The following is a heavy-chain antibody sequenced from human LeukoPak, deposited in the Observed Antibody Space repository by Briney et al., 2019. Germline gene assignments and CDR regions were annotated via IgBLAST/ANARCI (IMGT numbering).Heavy chain of an antibody. CDR1: GFTFSNYD. J-gene: IGHJ4*02. CDR2: ISSSSSYI. Sequence: GGSLRLSCAASGFTFSNYDMNWVRQAPGKGLEWVSYISSSSSYIYYADSVKGRFTISRDNAKNSLYLQMNSLRAEDTAVYYCASGIAVAGTGYWGQGTLVTVSS. CDR3: ASGIAVAGTGY. D-gene: IGHD6-19*01. V-gene: IGHV3-21*05.